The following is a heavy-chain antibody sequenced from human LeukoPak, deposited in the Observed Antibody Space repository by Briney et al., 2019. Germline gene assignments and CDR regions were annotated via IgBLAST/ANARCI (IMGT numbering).Heavy chain of an antibody. CDR1: GYTFTVYF. CDR2: INPNSGAT. CDR3: AREKVRQSGMDV. Sequence: ASVKVSCKASGYTFTVYFIHWVRQAPGQGLEWMGRINPNSGATDYAQKFQGRVTMTRDTSISTAYMELSRLRSDDTAVYYCAREKVRQSGMDVWGQGTTVTVSS. J-gene: IGHJ6*02. V-gene: IGHV1-2*06. D-gene: IGHD2-2*01.